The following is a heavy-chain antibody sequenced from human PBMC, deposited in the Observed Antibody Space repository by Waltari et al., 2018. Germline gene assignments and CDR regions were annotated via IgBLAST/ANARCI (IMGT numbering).Heavy chain of an antibody. CDR2: INGDGGST. CDR1: GFTFSSYW. Sequence: EVQLVESGGGLVQPGGSLRLSCAASGFTFSSYWMHWVRQAPGKGLVWGSSINGDGGSTSYADSVKGRFTISRDNANKTLYLQMNSLRAEDTAVYYCTRTRYCSTTTCQVDWFDPWGQGTLVTVSS. V-gene: IGHV3-74*01. J-gene: IGHJ5*02. CDR3: TRTRYCSTTTCQVDWFDP. D-gene: IGHD2-2*01.